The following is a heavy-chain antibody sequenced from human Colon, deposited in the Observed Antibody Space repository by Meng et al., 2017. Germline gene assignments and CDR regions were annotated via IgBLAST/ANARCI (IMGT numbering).Heavy chain of an antibody. J-gene: IGHJ4*02. V-gene: IGHV3-7*01. CDR1: GLTLRDNW. D-gene: IGHD5-24*01. CDR3: VHPDRDGYNRDS. CDR2: INQEGSEK. Sequence: GGPLRPPCAASGLTLRDNWMTWARQAPGKGLEWVATINQEGSEKNYVDSVKGRFTISRDNAKNSLYLQMNSLRAEDTGVYYCVHPDRDGYNRDSWGQGTLVTVSS.